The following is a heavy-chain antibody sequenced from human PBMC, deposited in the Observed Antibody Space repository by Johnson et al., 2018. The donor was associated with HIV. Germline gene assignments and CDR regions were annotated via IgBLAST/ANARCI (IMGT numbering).Heavy chain of an antibody. CDR2: ISSDGSNK. J-gene: IGHJ3*02. V-gene: IGHV3-30*04. CDR1: GFTFSTYA. CDR3: AKGWDPMTTVNTFAFDI. Sequence: QVQLVESGGGVVQPGGSLRLSCAASGFTFSTYAIHWVRQAPGKGLEWVVVISSDGSNKYYADSVKGRFTISRDNSKNTLYLQMNTLRAEDAAVYYCAKGWDPMTTVNTFAFDIWGQGTMVTVSS. D-gene: IGHD4-11*01.